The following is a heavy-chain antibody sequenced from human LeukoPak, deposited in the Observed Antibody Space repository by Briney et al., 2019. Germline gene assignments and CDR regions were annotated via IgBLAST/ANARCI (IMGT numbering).Heavy chain of an antibody. J-gene: IGHJ3*02. CDR2: IGTAGDT. V-gene: IGHV3-13*01. Sequence: GGSLRLSCAASGFTFSSYDTHWARQATGKGLEWVSAIGTAGDTYYPGSVKGRFTISRENAKNSLYLQMNSLRAGDTAVYYCAREAGDAFDIWGQGTMVTVSS. CDR1: GFTFSSYD. CDR3: AREAGDAFDI.